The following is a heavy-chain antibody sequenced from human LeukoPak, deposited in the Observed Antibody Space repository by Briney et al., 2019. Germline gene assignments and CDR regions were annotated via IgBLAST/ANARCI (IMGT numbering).Heavy chain of an antibody. CDR1: GFTFSSYG. Sequence: GGSLRLSCAASGFTFSSYGMHWVRQAPGKGLEWVAIIPYDGSNKYYADSVKGRFTISRDNSKNTLYLQMNSLRAEDTAVYYCAKDSLGGRNYFDYWGQGTLVTVSS. CDR2: IPYDGSNK. V-gene: IGHV3-30*18. CDR3: AKDSLGGRNYFDY. J-gene: IGHJ4*02. D-gene: IGHD1-26*01.